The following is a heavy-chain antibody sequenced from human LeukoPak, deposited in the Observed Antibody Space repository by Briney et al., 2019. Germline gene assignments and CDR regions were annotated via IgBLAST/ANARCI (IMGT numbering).Heavy chain of an antibody. V-gene: IGHV3-23*01. D-gene: IGHD4-17*01. CDR3: AKDDDGRLHGVDH. CDR1: GFIVSNYA. Sequence: GGSLRLSCAASGFIVSNYAMTWVRQAPGKGLEWVSAIGYSAGDTYYADSVKGRFTISRDYSMNTLYLQMTSPRDDDTALYYCAKDDDGRLHGVDHWGQGTLVTVSS. CDR2: IGYSAGDT. J-gene: IGHJ4*02.